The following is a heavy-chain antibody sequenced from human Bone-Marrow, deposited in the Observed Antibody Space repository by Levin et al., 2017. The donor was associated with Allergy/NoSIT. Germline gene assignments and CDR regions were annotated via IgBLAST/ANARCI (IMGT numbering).Heavy chain of an antibody. J-gene: IGHJ3*02. Sequence: SCAASGFTFSSYAMSWVRQAPGKGLEWVSAISGSGGSTYYADSVKGRFTISRDNSKNTLYLQMNSLRAEDTAVYYCAKDHYYGSGSYYSDFVAFDIWGQGTMVTVSS. CDR3: AKDHYYGSGSYYSDFVAFDI. D-gene: IGHD3-10*01. V-gene: IGHV3-23*01. CDR1: GFTFSSYA. CDR2: ISGSGGST.